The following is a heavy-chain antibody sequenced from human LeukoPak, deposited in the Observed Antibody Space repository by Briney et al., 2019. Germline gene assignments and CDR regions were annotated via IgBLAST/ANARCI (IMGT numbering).Heavy chain of an antibody. CDR3: ATGNLGSYYGALYFDY. D-gene: IGHD1-26*01. CDR2: FDPEDGET. J-gene: IGHJ4*02. V-gene: IGHV1-24*01. CDR1: GYTLTELS. Sequence: ASVKVSCKVSGYTLTELSMHWVRQAPGKGLEWMGGFDPEDGETIYAQKFQGRVTMTEDTSTDTAYMELSSLRSEDTAVYYCATGNLGSYYGALYFDYWGPGTLVTVSS.